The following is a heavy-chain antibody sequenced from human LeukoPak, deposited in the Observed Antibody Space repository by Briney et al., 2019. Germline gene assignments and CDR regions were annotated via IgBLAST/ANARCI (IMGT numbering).Heavy chain of an antibody. CDR2: INGATGNT. J-gene: IGHJ6*02. CDR1: GYTFTSHA. Sequence: GASVKVSCKASGYTFTSHALHWVRQAPGESLEWMAWINGATGNTEYSQKFQARVTITRDTSASTAYMELSSLRSEDTAVYYCARSTIIVPNTSYYYYYMDVWGQGTTVTVSS. D-gene: IGHD3-22*01. V-gene: IGHV1-3*01. CDR3: ARSTIIVPNTSYYYYYMDV.